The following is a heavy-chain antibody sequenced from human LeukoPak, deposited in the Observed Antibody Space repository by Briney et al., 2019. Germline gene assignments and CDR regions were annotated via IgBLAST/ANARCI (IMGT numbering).Heavy chain of an antibody. CDR2: IKRDGSEK. CDR3: AKEEGNTLGDY. CDR1: GFTFSDYW. V-gene: IGHV3-7*01. Sequence: GGSLRLSCAASGFTFSDYWMTWVRQAPGKGLEWVANIKRDGSEKYYVDSVKGRLTISRDNAKNSLYLQMNSLRAEDTAVYYCAKEEGNTLGDYWGQGTMVTVSS. J-gene: IGHJ4*02. D-gene: IGHD7-27*01.